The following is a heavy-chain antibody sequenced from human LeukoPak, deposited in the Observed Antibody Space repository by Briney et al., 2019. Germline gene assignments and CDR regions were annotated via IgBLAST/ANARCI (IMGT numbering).Heavy chain of an antibody. J-gene: IGHJ4*02. V-gene: IGHV3-30*18. CDR2: ISYDGSNK. D-gene: IGHD7-27*01. Sequence: GGSLRLSCAASGFTFSSYGMHWGRQAPGKGLEWVAVISYDGSNKYYADSVKGRFIISRDNSKNTLYLQMNSLRAEDTAVYYCAKDWELGSDYWGQGTLVTVSS. CDR1: GFTFSSYG. CDR3: AKDWELGSDY.